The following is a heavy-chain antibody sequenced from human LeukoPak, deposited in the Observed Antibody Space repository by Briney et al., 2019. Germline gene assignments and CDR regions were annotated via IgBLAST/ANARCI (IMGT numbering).Heavy chain of an antibody. V-gene: IGHV3-11*01. CDR2: ISSSGSTI. CDR1: GFSFSDYY. Sequence: PGRSLRLSCAASGFSFSDYYMSWIRQAPGKGLEWVSYISSSGSTIYYADSVKGRFTISRDNAKNSLYLQMNSLRAEDTAVYYCARVPLLYYYDSSDTLYFDYWGQGTLVTVSS. J-gene: IGHJ4*02. CDR3: ARVPLLYYYDSSDTLYFDY. D-gene: IGHD3-22*01.